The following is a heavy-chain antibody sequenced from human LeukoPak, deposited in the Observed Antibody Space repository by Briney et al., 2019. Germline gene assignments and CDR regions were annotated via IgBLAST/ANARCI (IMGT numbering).Heavy chain of an antibody. V-gene: IGHV3-48*01. CDR1: GFTFSTYS. D-gene: IGHD6-19*01. CDR2: ISSSSSTK. Sequence: PGGSLRLSCAASGFTFSTYSINWVRQSPGKGLEWLSYISSSSSTKYYAASVKGRFTISRDNGKDSLYMQMNSLRAEDTDVYYCAKAHPYSSGWYENYYYYMDVWGKGTTVTVSS. CDR3: AKAHPYSSGWYENYYYYMDV. J-gene: IGHJ6*03.